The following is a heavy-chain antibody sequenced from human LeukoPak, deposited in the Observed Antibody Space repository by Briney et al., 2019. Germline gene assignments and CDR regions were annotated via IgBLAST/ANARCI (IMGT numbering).Heavy chain of an antibody. J-gene: IGHJ5*02. D-gene: IGHD5-18*01. V-gene: IGHV4-39*01. CDR1: GGSISSSSYY. CDR3: ARHPPYGYFSGGDWFDP. CDR2: IYYSGST. Sequence: PSETLSLTCTVYGGSISSSSYYWGWIRQPPGKGLEWIGSIYYSGSTYYNPSLKSRVTISVDTSKNQFSLKLSSVTAADTAVYYCARHPPYGYFSGGDWFDPWGQGTLVTVSS.